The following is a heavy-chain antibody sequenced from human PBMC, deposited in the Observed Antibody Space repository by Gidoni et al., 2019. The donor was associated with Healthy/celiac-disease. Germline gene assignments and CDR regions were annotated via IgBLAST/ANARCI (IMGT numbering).Heavy chain of an antibody. Sequence: QVQLVESGGVVVKPGGSLGLSCAASVFTFRSFGLHWVRQAPGKGLEGVAVISYDGSNKYYADSVKGRFTISRDNSKNTLYLQMNSLRAEDTAVYYCAKDFLRKRYFDWLPDYWGQGTLVTVSS. CDR1: VFTFRSFG. D-gene: IGHD3-9*01. J-gene: IGHJ4*02. V-gene: IGHV3-30*18. CDR2: ISYDGSNK. CDR3: AKDFLRKRYFDWLPDY.